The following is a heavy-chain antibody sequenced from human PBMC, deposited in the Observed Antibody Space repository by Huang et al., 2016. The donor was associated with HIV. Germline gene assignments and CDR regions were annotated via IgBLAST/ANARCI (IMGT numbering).Heavy chain of an antibody. CDR3: ARPRRTEYGDPWDAFDI. CDR2: IYPGDSDS. D-gene: IGHD4-17*01. V-gene: IGHV5-51*01. J-gene: IGHJ3*02. Sequence: ELQLVQSGAEGKKPGESLTIACKGSGYSFNNYWVAWVRQRPGKGLEWMAMIYPGDSDSRYSPSFQGQVSISADKSINTVYLHWGSLKASDTATYYCARPRRTEYGDPWDAFDIWGQGTMVTVSS. CDR1: GYSFNNYW.